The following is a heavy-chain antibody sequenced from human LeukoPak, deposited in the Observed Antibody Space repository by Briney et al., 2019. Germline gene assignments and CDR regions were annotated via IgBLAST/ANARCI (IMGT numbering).Heavy chain of an antibody. Sequence: GESLKISCKGSGYSFTSYWIGWVRQMPGKGLEWMGIIYPGDSDTRYSPSFQGQVTISADKSISTAYLQWSSLKASDTAMYYCARHSPGYCSGGSCYSGGIYLDAFDIWGQGAMVTVSS. V-gene: IGHV5-51*01. CDR1: GYSFTSYW. J-gene: IGHJ3*02. D-gene: IGHD2-15*01. CDR3: ARHSPGYCSGGSCYSGGIYLDAFDI. CDR2: IYPGDSDT.